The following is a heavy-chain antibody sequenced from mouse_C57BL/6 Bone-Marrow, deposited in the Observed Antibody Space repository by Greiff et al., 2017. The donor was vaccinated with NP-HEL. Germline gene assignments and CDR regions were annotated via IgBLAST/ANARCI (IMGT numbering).Heavy chain of an antibody. CDR1: GYSITSGYY. V-gene: IGHV3-6*01. CDR3: ARGGGVTTWDY. D-gene: IGHD2-2*01. J-gene: IGHJ2*01. Sequence: EESGPGLVKPSQSLSLTCSVTGYSITSGYYWNWIRQFPGNKLEWMGYISYDGSNNYNPSLKNRISITRDTSKNQFFLKLNSVTTEDTATYYCARGGGVTTWDYWGQGTTLTVSS. CDR2: ISYDGSN.